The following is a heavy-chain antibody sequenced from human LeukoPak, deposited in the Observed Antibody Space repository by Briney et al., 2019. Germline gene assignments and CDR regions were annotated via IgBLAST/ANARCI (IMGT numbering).Heavy chain of an antibody. V-gene: IGHV1-69*06. CDR1: GGTFSSYA. D-gene: IGHD3-10*01. J-gene: IGHJ5*02. CDR3: ARGGYYGSGNDFRFDP. CDR2: IIPIFGTA. Sequence: GGSLRLSCKASGGTFSSYAISWVRQAPGQGLEWMGGIIPIFGTANYAQKFQGRVTITADKSTSTAYMELSSLRSEDTAVYYCARGGYYGSGNDFRFDPWGQGTLVTVSS.